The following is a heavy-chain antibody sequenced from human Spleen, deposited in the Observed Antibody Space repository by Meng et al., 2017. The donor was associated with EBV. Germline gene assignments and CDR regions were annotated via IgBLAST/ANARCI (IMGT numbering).Heavy chain of an antibody. CDR2: IYIGGTT. CDR3: ARGPFGDYYFDY. J-gene: IGHJ4*02. V-gene: IGHV3-53*01. Sequence: EVQVVGAGGGLIQPGGSLRLSCTVSRFSVSAYYINWVRQAPGMGLEWVSVIYIGGTTYYADFVKGRFTISRDISKNTVYLQLNSLRAEDTAVYYCARGPFGDYYFDYWGQGTLVTVSS. D-gene: IGHD4-17*01. CDR1: RFSVSAYY.